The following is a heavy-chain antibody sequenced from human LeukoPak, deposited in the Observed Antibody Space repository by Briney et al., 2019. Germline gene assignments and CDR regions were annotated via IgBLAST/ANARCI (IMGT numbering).Heavy chain of an antibody. Sequence: SVKVSCKASGGTFSSYAISWVRQAPGQGLEWMGRIIPILGIANYAQKFQGRVTITADKSTSTAYMELSSLRSDDTAVYYCAREYSSSPTRFDPWGQGTLVTVSS. CDR2: IIPILGIA. D-gene: IGHD6-13*01. V-gene: IGHV1-69*04. CDR3: AREYSSSPTRFDP. J-gene: IGHJ5*02. CDR1: GGTFSSYA.